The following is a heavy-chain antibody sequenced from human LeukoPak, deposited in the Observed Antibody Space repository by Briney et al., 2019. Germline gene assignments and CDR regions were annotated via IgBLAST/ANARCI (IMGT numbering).Heavy chain of an antibody. J-gene: IGHJ4*02. CDR2: ISSSSSYI. CDR1: EFTVSSYS. D-gene: IGHD6-19*01. CDR3: ARDINSSGWCFDY. V-gene: IGHV3-21*01. Sequence: GGSLRLSCAASEFTVSSYSMNWVRQAPGKGLEWVSSISSSSSYIYYADSVKGRFTISRDNAKNSLYLQMNSLRAEDTAVYYCARDINSSGWCFDYWGQGTLVTVSS.